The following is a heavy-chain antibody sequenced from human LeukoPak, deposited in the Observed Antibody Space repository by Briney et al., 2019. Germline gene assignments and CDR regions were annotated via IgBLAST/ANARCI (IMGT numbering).Heavy chain of an antibody. Sequence: SVKVSCKASGGTFSSYAISWVRQAPGQGLEWMGGIIPIFGTANYAQKFQGRVTITADESTSTAYMELSSPRSEDTAVYYCARPSDIVVVPAAVDAFDIWGQGTMVTVSP. D-gene: IGHD2-2*01. CDR1: GGTFSSYA. V-gene: IGHV1-69*13. CDR3: ARPSDIVVVPAAVDAFDI. J-gene: IGHJ3*02. CDR2: IIPIFGTA.